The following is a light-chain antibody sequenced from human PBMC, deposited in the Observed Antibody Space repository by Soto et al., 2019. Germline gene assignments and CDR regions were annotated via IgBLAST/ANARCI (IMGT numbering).Light chain of an antibody. Sequence: EVVMTQSPGTLSLSPGERATLSCRASQSVSSRLAWYQQKPGQAPRLLISGASSRATGIPDRFSGSGSGTDFTLTISRLEPEDFAVYYCQQRSNWSITFGQGTRLEI. V-gene: IGKV3D-20*02. CDR2: GAS. CDR1: QSVSSR. CDR3: QQRSNWSIT. J-gene: IGKJ5*01.